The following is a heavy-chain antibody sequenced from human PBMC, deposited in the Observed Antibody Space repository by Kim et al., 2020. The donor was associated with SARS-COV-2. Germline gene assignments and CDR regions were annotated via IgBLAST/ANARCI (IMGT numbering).Heavy chain of an antibody. CDR2: ISSSSSYI. CDR3: ARRRVWNHYDLYGMDV. D-gene: IGHD3-22*01. Sequence: GGSLRLSCAASGFTFSSYSMNWVRQAPGKGLEWVSSISSSSSYIYYADSVKGRFTISRDNAKNSLYLQMNSLRAEDTAVYYCARRRVWNHYDLYGMDVWGQGTTVTVAS. CDR1: GFTFSSYS. J-gene: IGHJ6*02. V-gene: IGHV3-21*01.